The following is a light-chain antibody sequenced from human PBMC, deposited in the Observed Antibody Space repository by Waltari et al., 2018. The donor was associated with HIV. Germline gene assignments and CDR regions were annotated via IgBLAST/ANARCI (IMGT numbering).Light chain of an antibody. Sequence: VLTQSPATLSVSPGERATLSCRASESISTFLSWYQQKPGQAPKVLISDASNSATGVPARFSGSGSGTDFTLTITSLEPEDVAVYYCQQRSNWPHTFGQGTKLEI. CDR2: DAS. V-gene: IGKV3-11*01. J-gene: IGKJ2*01. CDR3: QQRSNWPHT. CDR1: ESISTF.